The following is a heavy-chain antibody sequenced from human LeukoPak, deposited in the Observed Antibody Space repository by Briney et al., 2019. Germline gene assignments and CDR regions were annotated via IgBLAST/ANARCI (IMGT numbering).Heavy chain of an antibody. CDR2: ISGTSSYM. CDR3: ARDLHYYGSGP. CDR1: GFTFSSYA. D-gene: IGHD3-10*01. V-gene: IGHV3-21*01. Sequence: RGSLRLSCAASGFTFSSYAMSWVRQAPGKGLDWVSGISGTSSYMYYGDSVKGRFTVSRDNAKNSLYLQMESLRVEDTAVYYCARDLHYYGSGPWGQGTLVTVSS. J-gene: IGHJ5*02.